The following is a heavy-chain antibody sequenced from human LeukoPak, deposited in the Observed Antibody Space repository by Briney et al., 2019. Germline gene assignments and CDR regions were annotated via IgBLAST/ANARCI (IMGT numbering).Heavy chain of an antibody. CDR3: ARVRLSSGWWVRDAFDI. CDR1: GGSISSGSYY. V-gene: IGHV4-61*10. J-gene: IGHJ3*02. Sequence: SETLSLTCTVSGGSISSGSYYWSWIRQPAGKGLEWIGYIYYSGSTNYNPSLKSRVTISVDTSKNQFSLKLSSVTAADTAVYYCARVRLSSGWWVRDAFDIWGQGTMVTVSS. D-gene: IGHD6-19*01. CDR2: IYYSGST.